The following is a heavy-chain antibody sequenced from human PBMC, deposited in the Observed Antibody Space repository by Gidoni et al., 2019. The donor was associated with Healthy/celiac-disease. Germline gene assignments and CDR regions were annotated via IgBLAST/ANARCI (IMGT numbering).Heavy chain of an antibody. CDR2: IYYSGST. V-gene: IGHV4-39*07. J-gene: IGHJ4*02. CDR1: GGSISSSSYY. Sequence: QLQLQESGPGLVKPSETLSLTCTVPGGSISSSSYYWGWIRQPPGKGLEWIGSIYYSGSTYYNPSLKSRVTISVDTSKNQFSLKLSSVTAADTAVYYCARATYSSSSPRSPFDYWGQGTLVTVSS. CDR3: ARATYSSSSPRSPFDY. D-gene: IGHD6-6*01.